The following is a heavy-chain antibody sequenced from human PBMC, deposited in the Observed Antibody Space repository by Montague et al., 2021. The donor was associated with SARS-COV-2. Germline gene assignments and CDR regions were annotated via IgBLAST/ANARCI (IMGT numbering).Heavy chain of an antibody. J-gene: IGHJ3*01. CDR1: GFTFSSYR. CDR2: ISSSTNII. V-gene: IGHV3-48*04. CDR3: AKDLVLRAARPDALDV. Sequence: SLRLSCAASGFTFSSYRVNWVRQALGKGLEWISYISSSTNIIYYADSVKGRFTISRDNARNSLYLQMNSLRVDDTAVYYCAKDLVLRAARPDALDVWGQGTVVTVSS. D-gene: IGHD6-6*01.